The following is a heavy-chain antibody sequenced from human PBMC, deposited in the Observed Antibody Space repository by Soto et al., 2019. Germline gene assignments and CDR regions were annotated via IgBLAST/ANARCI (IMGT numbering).Heavy chain of an antibody. D-gene: IGHD3-10*01. J-gene: IGHJ6*02. V-gene: IGHV4-39*07. CDR1: GGSISSSSYY. CDR2: IYYSGST. CDR3: ARGFGLLWFGEFNSGYGMDV. Sequence: SETLSLTCTVSGGSISSSSYYWGWIRQPPGKGLEWIGSIYYSGSTNYNPSLKSRVTISVDTSKNQFSLKLSSVTAADTAVYYCARGFGLLWFGEFNSGYGMDVWGQGTTVTVSS.